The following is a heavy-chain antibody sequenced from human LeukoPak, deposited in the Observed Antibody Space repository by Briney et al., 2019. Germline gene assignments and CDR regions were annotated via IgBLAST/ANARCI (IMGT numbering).Heavy chain of an antibody. CDR1: VYRFSDDW. V-gene: IGHV5-51*01. J-gene: IGHJ4*02. D-gene: IGHD2-15*01. Sequence: GEPFHISCLGSVYRFSDDWIGGRRRVSGKGVEWIGIFYPGDSDTKTSPCYQGQVTLSADKAHSTSYLQCSSMEASDTAMYYCARRGCNGCSCYGYWGQGTLVTVSS. CDR2: FYPGDSDT. CDR3: ARRGCNGCSCYGY.